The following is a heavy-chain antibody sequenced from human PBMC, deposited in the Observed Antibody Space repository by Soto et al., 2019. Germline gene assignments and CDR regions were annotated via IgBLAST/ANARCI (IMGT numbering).Heavy chain of an antibody. CDR3: ASIRTMVRNWFDP. V-gene: IGHV1-69*13. CDR1: GGTFISYA. CDR2: IIPIFGTA. J-gene: IGHJ5*02. D-gene: IGHD3-10*01. Sequence: SVKVSFKASGGTFISYAISWVRQAPGQGLEWMGGIIPIFGTANYAQKFQGRVTITADESTSTAYMELSSLRSEDTAVYYCASIRTMVRNWFDPWGQGTLVTVSS.